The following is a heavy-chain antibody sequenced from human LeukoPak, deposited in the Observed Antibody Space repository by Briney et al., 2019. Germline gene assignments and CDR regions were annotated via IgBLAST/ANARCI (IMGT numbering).Heavy chain of an antibody. D-gene: IGHD5-12*01. CDR1: GGSFSGYY. Sequence: SETLSLTCAVYGGSFSGYYWSWIRQPPGKGLEWIGEINHSGSTNYNPSLKSRVTISVDTSKNQFSLKLSSVTAADTAVYYCARIGGYSGYDYDNWFDPWGQGTLVTVSS. CDR2: INHSGST. CDR3: ARIGGYSGYDYDNWFDP. J-gene: IGHJ5*02. V-gene: IGHV4-34*01.